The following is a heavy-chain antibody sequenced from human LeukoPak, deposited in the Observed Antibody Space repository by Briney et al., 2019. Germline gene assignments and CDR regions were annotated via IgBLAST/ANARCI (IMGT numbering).Heavy chain of an antibody. CDR2: MKQDGSEK. D-gene: IGHD6-13*01. CDR1: GFTFSSYW. Sequence: GGSLRLSCAASGFTFSSYWMSWVRQAPGKGLEWVANMKQDGSEKYYVDSVKGRFTISRDNAKNSLYLQMNSLRAEDTAVYYCARGTIAAAGYYYFDYWGQGTQVTVSS. CDR3: ARGTIAAAGYYYFDY. V-gene: IGHV3-7*04. J-gene: IGHJ4*02.